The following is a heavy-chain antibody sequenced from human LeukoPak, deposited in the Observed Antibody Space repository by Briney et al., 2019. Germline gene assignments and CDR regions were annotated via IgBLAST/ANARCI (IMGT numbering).Heavy chain of an antibody. Sequence: QSGGSLILSCAASGFTFSSYEMNWVRQAPGKGLEWVSYISSSGNTKYYADSVKGRCTISRDNAKNSLYLQMNSLRAEDTAVYYCARDRRVDSWGQGTLVTVSS. CDR2: ISSSGNTK. CDR3: ARDRRVDS. J-gene: IGHJ4*02. CDR1: GFTFSSYE. V-gene: IGHV3-48*03.